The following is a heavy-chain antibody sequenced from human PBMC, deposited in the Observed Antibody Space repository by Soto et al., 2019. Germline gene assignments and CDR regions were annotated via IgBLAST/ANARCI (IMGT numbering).Heavy chain of an antibody. CDR3: ARTNYDYVWGSYRFDY. CDR1: GGSVNSGDYY. V-gene: IGHV4-30-4*01. CDR2: IPYSGTT. D-gene: IGHD3-16*02. Sequence: SETLSLTCFVSGGSVNSGDYYWSWIRQPPGKCLDWIGYIPYSGTTYYKPSLRSRITISLHTSKNQFSLRLASVTAADTAVYYCARTNYDYVWGSYRFDYWGQGTLVTVYS. J-gene: IGHJ4*02.